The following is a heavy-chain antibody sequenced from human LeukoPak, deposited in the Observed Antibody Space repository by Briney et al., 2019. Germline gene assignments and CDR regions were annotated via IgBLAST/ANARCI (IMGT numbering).Heavy chain of an antibody. CDR3: ARAGYGRPFDY. V-gene: IGHV4-59*12. CDR2: SYDSGT. CDR1: GGSISGYY. D-gene: IGHD5-12*01. J-gene: IGHJ4*02. Sequence: SETLSLTCTVSGGSISGYYWSWIRQPPGRGLEWIGYSYDSGTRYYPSLKSRVSISVGTSKNQFSLKLSTVTAADTAVYYCARAGYGRPFDYWGQGTLVTVSS.